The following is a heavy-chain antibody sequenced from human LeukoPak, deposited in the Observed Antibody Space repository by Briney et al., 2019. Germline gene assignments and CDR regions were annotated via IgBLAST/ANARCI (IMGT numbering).Heavy chain of an antibody. CDR1: GFTFSSYG. D-gene: IGHD3-3*02. CDR3: AKVGFFD. J-gene: IGHJ4*02. V-gene: IGHV3-30*18. Sequence: GGSLRLSCAASGFTFSSYGMHWVRQAPGKGLEWVAVISYDGSNKYYADSVKGRFTISRDNSKNTLYLQMNSLRAEDTAVYYCAKVGFFDWGQGTLVTVSS. CDR2: ISYDGSNK.